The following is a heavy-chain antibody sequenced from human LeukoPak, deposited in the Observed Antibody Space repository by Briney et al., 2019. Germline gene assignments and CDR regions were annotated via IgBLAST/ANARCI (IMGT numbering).Heavy chain of an antibody. CDR2: IYYSGST. CDR1: GGSISSYY. CDR3: AREAGSGSHFPYYYYGMDA. Sequence: SETLSLTCTVSGGSISSYYWSWIRQPPGKGLEWIGYIYYSGSTNYNPSLKSRVTISVDTSKNQFSLKLSSVTAADTAVYYCAREAGSGSHFPYYYYGMDAWGQGTTVTVSS. J-gene: IGHJ6*02. V-gene: IGHV4-59*01. D-gene: IGHD3-10*01.